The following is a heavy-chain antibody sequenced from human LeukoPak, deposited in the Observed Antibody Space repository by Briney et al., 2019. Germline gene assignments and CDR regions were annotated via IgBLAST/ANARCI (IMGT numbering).Heavy chain of an antibody. Sequence: SETLSLTCTVSGDSIRTSKYYWGWIRLPPGKGLEWIGSIYNSGNTNYNPSLKSRVTISIDTSKNQFSLKLTSVTAADTAVYYCARDPNEPGSHSDYWGQGTLVTVSS. CDR1: GDSIRTSKYY. J-gene: IGHJ4*02. V-gene: IGHV4-39*07. CDR3: ARDPNEPGSHSDY. CDR2: IYNSGNT. D-gene: IGHD1-26*01.